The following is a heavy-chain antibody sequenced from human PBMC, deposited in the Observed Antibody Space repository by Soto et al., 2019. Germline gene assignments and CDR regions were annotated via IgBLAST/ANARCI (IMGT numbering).Heavy chain of an antibody. Sequence: PSETLSLTCTVSGGSISSYYWSWIRQPPGKGLEWIGYIYYSGSTYYNPSLKSRVTISVDTSKNQFSLKLSSVTAADTAVYYCARQNYDILTGYFPFYYYYGMDVWGQGTTVTVSS. CDR1: GGSISSYY. D-gene: IGHD3-9*01. CDR2: IYYSGST. J-gene: IGHJ6*02. V-gene: IGHV4-59*04. CDR3: ARQNYDILTGYFPFYYYYGMDV.